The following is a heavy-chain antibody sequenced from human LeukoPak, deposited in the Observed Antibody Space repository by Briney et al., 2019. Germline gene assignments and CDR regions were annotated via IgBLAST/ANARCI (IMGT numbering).Heavy chain of an antibody. Sequence: PGGSLRLSCSVSGFTFSSYIMNWVRQAPGKGLEWVSSISSSSGYIYYADSVKGRFTISRDNAKNSLYLQMNSLRAEDTAVYYCARGGYSYGYGDDYWGQGTLVTVSS. D-gene: IGHD5-18*01. CDR1: GFTFSSYI. V-gene: IGHV3-21*01. J-gene: IGHJ4*02. CDR2: ISSSSGYI. CDR3: ARGGYSYGYGDDY.